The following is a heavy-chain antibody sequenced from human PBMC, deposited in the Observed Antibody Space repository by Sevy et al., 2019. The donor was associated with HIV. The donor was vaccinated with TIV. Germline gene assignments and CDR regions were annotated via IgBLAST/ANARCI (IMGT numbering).Heavy chain of an antibody. CDR2: ISGSGGST. Sequence: GGSLRLSCAASGFTFSSYAMSWVRQAPGKGLEWVSAISGSGGSTYYADSVKGRFTLSRDNSKNTLYLQMNSLRAEDTGVYYCAKDETRITIFGVVGIDYWGQGTLVTVSS. CDR1: GFTFSSYA. J-gene: IGHJ4*02. V-gene: IGHV3-23*01. D-gene: IGHD3-3*01. CDR3: AKDETRITIFGVVGIDY.